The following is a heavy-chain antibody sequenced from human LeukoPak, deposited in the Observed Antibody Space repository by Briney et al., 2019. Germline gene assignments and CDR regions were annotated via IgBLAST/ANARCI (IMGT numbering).Heavy chain of an antibody. CDR2: INAGNGNT. D-gene: IGHD4-23*01. CDR3: ARDAGSKRWPLDY. CDR1: GYTFTSYA. J-gene: IGHJ4*02. Sequence: ASVKVSCKASGYTFTSYAMHWVRQAPGQRLEWMGWINAGNGNTKYSQKFQGRVTITRDTSASTAYMELSSLRSEDTAVYYCARDAGSKRWPLDYWGQGTLVTVSS. V-gene: IGHV1-3*01.